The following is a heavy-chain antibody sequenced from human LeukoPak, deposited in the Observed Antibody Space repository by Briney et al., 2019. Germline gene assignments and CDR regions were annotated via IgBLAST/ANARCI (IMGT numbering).Heavy chain of an antibody. CDR2: IYHSGST. D-gene: IGHD2-2*01. Sequence: SETLSLTCAVSGGSISSSNWWSWVRQPPGKGLEWIGEIYHSGSTNYNPSLKSRVTISVDKSKNQFSLKLSSVTAADTAVYYCARGRRVPAAMFGYYYYYYMDVWGKGTTVTVSS. CDR3: ARGRRVPAAMFGYYYYYYMDV. CDR1: GGSISSSNW. J-gene: IGHJ6*03. V-gene: IGHV4-4*02.